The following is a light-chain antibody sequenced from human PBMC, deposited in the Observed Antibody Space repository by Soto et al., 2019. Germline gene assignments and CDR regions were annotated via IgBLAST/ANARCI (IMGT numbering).Light chain of an antibody. Sequence: QSALTQPASVSGSPGQSITISCTGTSSDVGSRNLVSWYQQYPGKAPKLIIFEASKRPSGVSNRFSGSKSGSTASLTISGLQAEYEADYYCCSHAGSSNYVFGTGTKLTVL. J-gene: IGLJ1*01. CDR3: CSHAGSSNYV. V-gene: IGLV2-23*01. CDR2: EAS. CDR1: SSDVGSRNL.